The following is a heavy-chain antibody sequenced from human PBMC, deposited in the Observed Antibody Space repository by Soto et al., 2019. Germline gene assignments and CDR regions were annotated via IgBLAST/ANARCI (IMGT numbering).Heavy chain of an antibody. CDR2: IWYDGSNK. V-gene: IGHV3-33*08. J-gene: IGHJ4*02. CDR3: AREQTRRTGTTDPLDY. Sequence: GGSLRLSCAASGFTFSSYGMHWVRQAPGKGLEWVAVIWYDGSNKYYADSVKGRFTISRDNSKNTLYLQMIRLRAEDTVVYYCAREQTRRTGTTDPLDYWGQGTLVTVSS. CDR1: GFTFSSYG. D-gene: IGHD1-7*01.